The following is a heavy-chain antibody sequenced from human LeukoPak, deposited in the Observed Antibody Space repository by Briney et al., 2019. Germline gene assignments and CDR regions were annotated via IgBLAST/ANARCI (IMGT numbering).Heavy chain of an antibody. Sequence: GASVKVSCKASGYTFTTYSMHWVRQAPGQGLEWMAIINLSGGSTDYTQKFQGRVTMTRDTSTSTVYMELSSLRSEDTAVYYCVRHNHMDVWGQGTTVTASS. CDR1: GYTFTTYS. V-gene: IGHV1-46*01. CDR3: VRHNHMDV. J-gene: IGHJ6*02. CDR2: INLSGGST.